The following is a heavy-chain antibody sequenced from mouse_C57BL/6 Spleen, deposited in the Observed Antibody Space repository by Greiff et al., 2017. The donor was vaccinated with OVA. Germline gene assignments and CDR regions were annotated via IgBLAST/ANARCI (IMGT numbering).Heavy chain of an antibody. CDR3: ARRGNHGGVYFDY. J-gene: IGHJ2*01. CDR2: INPNNGGT. D-gene: IGHD2-1*01. V-gene: IGHV1-26*01. Sequence: EVQLQQSGPELVKPGASVKISCKASGYTFTDYYMNWVKQSHGKSLEWIGDINPNNGGTSYNQKFKGKATLTVDKSSSTAYMELRSLTSEDSAVYYCARRGNHGGVYFDYWGQGTTLTVSS. CDR1: GYTFTDYY.